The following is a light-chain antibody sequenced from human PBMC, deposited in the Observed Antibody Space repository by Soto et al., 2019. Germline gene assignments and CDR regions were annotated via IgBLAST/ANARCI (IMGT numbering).Light chain of an antibody. Sequence: EIVMTQSPATLSVSPGEKAPPSCRASQSVSSHVAWYQQKVGQATRVLIYDASTRATGIPGRFSGNGSGTEFTLTISSLQSEDFAVYYCQQYNNWPETFGQGTKV. CDR2: DAS. CDR3: QQYNNWPET. J-gene: IGKJ1*01. CDR1: QSVSSH. V-gene: IGKV3-15*01.